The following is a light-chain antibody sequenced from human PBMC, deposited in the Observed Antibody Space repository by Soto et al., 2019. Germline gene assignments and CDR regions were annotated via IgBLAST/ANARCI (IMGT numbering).Light chain of an antibody. CDR3: QQRSNWPRIT. Sequence: EIVLTQSPATLSLSPWEIATLSVMASQSVSSYLAWYQQKPGQAPRLLIYDASNRATGIPARFSGSGSGTDFTLTISSLEPEDFAVYYCQQRSNWPRITFGQGTRLEIK. CDR2: DAS. V-gene: IGKV3-11*01. CDR1: QSVSSY. J-gene: IGKJ5*01.